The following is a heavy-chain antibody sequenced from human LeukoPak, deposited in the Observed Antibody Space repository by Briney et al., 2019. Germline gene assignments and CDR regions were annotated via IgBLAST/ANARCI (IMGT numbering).Heavy chain of an antibody. D-gene: IGHD2-2*01. CDR2: ISSSSSYI. CDR1: GFTFSSYS. J-gene: IGHJ6*03. CDR3: ARERFWSLTCSSTSCYGGYMDV. V-gene: IGHV3-21*01. Sequence: GGSLRLSCAASGFTFSSYSMNWVRQAPGKGLEWVSSISSSSSYIYYAGSVKGRFTISRDNAKNSLYLQMNSLRAEDMAVYYCARERFWSLTCSSTSCYGGYMDVWGKGTTVTVSS.